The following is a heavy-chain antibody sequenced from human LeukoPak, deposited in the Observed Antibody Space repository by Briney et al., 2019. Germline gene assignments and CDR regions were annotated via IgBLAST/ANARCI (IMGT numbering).Heavy chain of an antibody. D-gene: IGHD6-19*01. Sequence: GESLKISCKGSGYSFTSYWIGWVRQAPGKGLEWVAFIQYHGRDKYYADSVKGRFTISRDNSKNTLYMEVNSLRAEDTAVYYCAREGGRTVAGTFDNWGQGTLVTVSS. CDR3: AREGGRTVAGTFDN. J-gene: IGHJ4*02. V-gene: IGHV3-30*02. CDR1: GYSFTSYW. CDR2: IQYHGRDK.